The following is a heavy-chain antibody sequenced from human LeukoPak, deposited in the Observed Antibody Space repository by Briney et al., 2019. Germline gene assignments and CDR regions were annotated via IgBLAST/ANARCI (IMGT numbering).Heavy chain of an antibody. CDR1: GFTFSNYA. CDR2: SGSGGST. J-gene: IGHJ4*02. D-gene: IGHD6-6*01. CDR3: ARDKGTSYLSSFDY. V-gene: IGHV3-23*01. Sequence: GGSLRLSCATSGFTFSNYAMSWVRQAPGKGLEWVSASGSGGSTYYADSVKGRFTISRDNSKNTLYLQMNSLRAADTAVYYCARDKGTSYLSSFDYWGQGTLVTVSS.